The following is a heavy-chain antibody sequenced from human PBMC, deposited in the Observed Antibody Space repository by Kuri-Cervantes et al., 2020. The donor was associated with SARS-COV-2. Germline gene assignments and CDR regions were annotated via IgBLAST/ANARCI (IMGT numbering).Heavy chain of an antibody. V-gene: IGHV2-26*01. CDR2: IFSNDEE. J-gene: IGHJ3*02. CDR1: GLSLSNARMG. CDR3: ARIQVTIFGVVDAFDI. D-gene: IGHD3-3*01. Sequence: SGPTLVKPTETLTLTCTVSGLSLSNARMGVSWIRQPPGKALEWLAHIFSNDEESYSTSLKSRLTISKDTSKSQVVLTMTNMDPVDTATYYCARIQVTIFGVVDAFDIWGQGTMVTVSS.